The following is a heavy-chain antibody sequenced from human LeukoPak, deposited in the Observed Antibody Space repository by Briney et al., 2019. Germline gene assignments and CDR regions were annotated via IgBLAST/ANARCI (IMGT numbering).Heavy chain of an antibody. D-gene: IGHD6-13*01. J-gene: IGHJ4*02. Sequence: SETLSLTCTVSGGSISSYYWSWIRQPAGEGVVWIGRIYTSGSTNYNPSLKSRVTMSVDTSKNQFSLKLSSVTAADTAVYYCARDGYSSSWHFFDYWGQGTLVTVSS. CDR3: ARDGYSSSWHFFDY. V-gene: IGHV4-4*07. CDR2: IYTSGST. CDR1: GGSISSYY.